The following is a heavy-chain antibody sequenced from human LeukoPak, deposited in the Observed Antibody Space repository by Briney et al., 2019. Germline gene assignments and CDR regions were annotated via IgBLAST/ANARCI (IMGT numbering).Heavy chain of an antibody. CDR3: VREAPGDRTLS. V-gene: IGHV4-34*01. J-gene: IGHJ5*02. D-gene: IGHD7-27*01. Sequence: PSETLSLTCDVYGGSFSGYYWSWLRQPPGQGLEWVGEIDHTGRTNHNPSLKGRVSISIDTYKNHFSLRLTSVTAADTAVHYCVREAPGDRTLSWGQGTLVTVSS. CDR2: IDHTGRT. CDR1: GGSFSGYY.